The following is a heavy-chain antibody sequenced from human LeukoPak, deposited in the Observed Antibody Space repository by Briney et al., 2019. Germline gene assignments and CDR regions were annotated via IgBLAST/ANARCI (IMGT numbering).Heavy chain of an antibody. CDR3: ARQGAITARRTHYYAMDV. CDR1: GGLISSSGNFY. Sequence: PSETLSLTCSVFGGLISSSGNFYWGWIRQVPGKGLEWIGSVYYTGYSYDNPSLKSRVTVSVDTSKNQFSLKLNSVTAADTAIYYCARQGAITARRTHYYAMDVWGPGTTVTVSS. CDR2: VYYTGYS. V-gene: IGHV4-39*01. J-gene: IGHJ6*02. D-gene: IGHD1-20*01.